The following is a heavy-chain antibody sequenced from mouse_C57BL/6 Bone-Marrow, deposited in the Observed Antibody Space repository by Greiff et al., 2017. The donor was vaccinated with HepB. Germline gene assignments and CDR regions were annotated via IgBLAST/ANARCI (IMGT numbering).Heavy chain of an antibody. CDR1: GFTFNTYA. CDR3: VRGGVWLRRGTAIGYAMDY. J-gene: IGHJ4*01. D-gene: IGHD2-2*01. Sequence: EVQLQQSGGGLVQPKGSLKLSCAASGFTFNTYAMHWVRQAPGKGLEWVARIRSKSSNYATYYADSVKDRFTISRDDSQSMLYLQMNNLKTEDTAMYYCVRGGVWLRRGTAIGYAMDYWGQGTSVTVSS. CDR2: IRSKSSNYAT. V-gene: IGHV10-3*01.